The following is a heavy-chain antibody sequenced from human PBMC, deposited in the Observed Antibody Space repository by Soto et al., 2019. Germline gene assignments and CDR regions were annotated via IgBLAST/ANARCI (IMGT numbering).Heavy chain of an antibody. CDR1: AGSISRYY. CDR3: VGSLMSRAMESFDY. V-gene: IGHV4-59*01. D-gene: IGHD5-18*01. Sequence: HVLLQESGPGLVKPSEPLSLTCSVSAGSISRYYWGWVRQSPGEGLEWIAHISYTVDASYNPSLKSRVTISLDTSKNQIALRLMSVTAADTAVYYCVGSLMSRAMESFDYWGQGTLVTVTS. J-gene: IGHJ4*02. CDR2: ISYTVDA.